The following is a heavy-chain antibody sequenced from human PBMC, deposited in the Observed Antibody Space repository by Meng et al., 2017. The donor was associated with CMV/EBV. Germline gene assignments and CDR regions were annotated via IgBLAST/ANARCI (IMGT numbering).Heavy chain of an antibody. CDR2: ISAYNGNT. J-gene: IGHJ6*02. D-gene: IGHD5-18*01. CDR3: ARSTTHVDTAMPNRGYYYGMDV. CDR1: GYTFTSYG. V-gene: IGHV1-18*01. Sequence: ASVKVSCKASGYTFTSYGISWVRQAPGQGLEWMGWISAYNGNTNYAQKLQGRVTITTDESTSTAYMELSSLRSEDTAVYYCARSTTHVDTAMPNRGYYYGMDVWGQGTTVTVSS.